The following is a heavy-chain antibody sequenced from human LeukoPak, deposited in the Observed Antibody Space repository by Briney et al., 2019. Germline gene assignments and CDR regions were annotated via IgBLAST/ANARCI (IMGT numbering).Heavy chain of an antibody. Sequence: GVSLRLSCAASGFTVSSNYMSWVRQAPGKGLEWVSVIYSGGSTYYADSVKGRFTISRDNSKNTLYLQMNSLRAEDTAVYYCAREAYGDWYYFDYWGQGTLVTVSS. V-gene: IGHV3-66*01. J-gene: IGHJ4*02. CDR2: IYSGGST. D-gene: IGHD4-17*01. CDR1: GFTVSSNY. CDR3: AREAYGDWYYFDY.